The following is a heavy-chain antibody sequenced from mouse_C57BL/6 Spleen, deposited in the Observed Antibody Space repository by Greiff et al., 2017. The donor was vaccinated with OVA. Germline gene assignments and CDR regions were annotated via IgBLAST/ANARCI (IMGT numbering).Heavy chain of an antibody. CDR3: ARYSYGSSWFAY. J-gene: IGHJ3*01. Sequence: QVQLKESGAELVRPGASVKMSCKASGYTFTSYNMHWVKQTPKQGLEWIGAIYPGNGDTSYNQKFKGKATLTVDKSSSTAYMRLSSLTSEDSAVYFCARYSYGSSWFAYWGQGTLVTVSA. D-gene: IGHD1-1*01. CDR2: IYPGNGDT. CDR1: GYTFTSYN. V-gene: IGHV1-12*01.